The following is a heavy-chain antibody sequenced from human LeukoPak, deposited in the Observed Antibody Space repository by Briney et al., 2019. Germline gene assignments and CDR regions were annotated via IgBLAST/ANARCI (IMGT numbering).Heavy chain of an antibody. CDR3: ATERGGGMAFDI. V-gene: IGHV4-34*01. Sequence: KPGGSLRLSCAASGFTVSSYSMNWVRQAPGKGLEWIGEINHSGSTNYNPSLKSRVTISVDTSKNQFSLKLSSVTAADTAVYYCATERGGGMAFDIWGQGTMVTVSS. CDR1: GFTVSSYS. J-gene: IGHJ3*02. D-gene: IGHD3-16*01. CDR2: INHSGST.